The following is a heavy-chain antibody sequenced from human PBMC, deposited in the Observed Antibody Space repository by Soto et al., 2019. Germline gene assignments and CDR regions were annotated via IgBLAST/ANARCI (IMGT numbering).Heavy chain of an antibody. D-gene: IGHD6-19*01. Sequence: GESLRLSCAEPAFPFSSYCMHWVRQAPGKGLEWVAVIWYDGSNKYYADSVNGRFNIYRDNSKNTLYRQMNSLRAEDTAVYYCAREGIAVADTVDYYYYGMDVWGQGTTVTVSS. V-gene: IGHV3-33*01. J-gene: IGHJ6*02. CDR1: AFPFSSYC. CDR2: IWYDGSNK. CDR3: AREGIAVADTVDYYYYGMDV.